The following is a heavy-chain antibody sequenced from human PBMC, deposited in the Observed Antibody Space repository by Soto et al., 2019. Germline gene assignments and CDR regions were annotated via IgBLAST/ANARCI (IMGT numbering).Heavy chain of an antibody. V-gene: IGHV4-39*01. CDR1: GGSISSSSFY. D-gene: IGHD1-1*01. CDR3: AIREGQAGTFQH. J-gene: IGHJ1*01. CDR2: IFYSGST. Sequence: SETLSLTCTVSGGSISSSSFYWDWIRHPPGKGLEWIGSIFYSGSTYYNPSLKSRVTISFDTSKNQFSLKLSSVTAADTALYYCAIREGQAGTFQHWGQGTLLTISS.